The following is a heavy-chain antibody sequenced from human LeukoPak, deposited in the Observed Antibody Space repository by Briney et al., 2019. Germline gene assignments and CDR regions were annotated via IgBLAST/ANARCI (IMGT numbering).Heavy chain of an antibody. Sequence: GGSLRLSCAASGFTVSSNYMSWVRQAPGKGLEWVSVIYSGGSTYYADSVKGRFTISRDNSKNTLYLQMNSLRAEDTAMYYCASGYSSGWDLFDYWGQGTLVTVSS. V-gene: IGHV3-53*01. D-gene: IGHD6-19*01. CDR2: IYSGGST. J-gene: IGHJ4*02. CDR1: GFTVSSNY. CDR3: ASGYSSGWDLFDY.